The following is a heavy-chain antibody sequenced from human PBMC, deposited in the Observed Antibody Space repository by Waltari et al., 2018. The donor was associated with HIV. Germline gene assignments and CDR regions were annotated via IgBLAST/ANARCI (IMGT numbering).Heavy chain of an antibody. Sequence: EVQLVESGGGLVQPGRSLRLSCAASGFSFDDYAMHWVGQAPGKGLEWVSSITSNSRPIGYADSVKGRFTISRDNAKNSLYLQMNSLRVEDTALYYCVRAEDSSGYSNFEYWGQGTLVTVSS. D-gene: IGHD3-22*01. CDR3: VRAEDSSGYSNFEY. V-gene: IGHV3-9*01. CDR2: ITSNSRPI. CDR1: GFSFDDYA. J-gene: IGHJ4*02.